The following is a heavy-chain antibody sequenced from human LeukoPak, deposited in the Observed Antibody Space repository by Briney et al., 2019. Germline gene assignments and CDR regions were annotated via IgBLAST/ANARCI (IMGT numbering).Heavy chain of an antibody. Sequence: KPGGSLRLSCAASGFTFSDYYMNWIRQAPGKGLEWLAYISYSGRTIHYADSVRGRLTISRDDAKNSLYLQMDSLRVEDTAMYYCARGEDTTGWYAALDSWGQGTQVTVSS. CDR2: ISYSGRTI. J-gene: IGHJ4*02. CDR3: ARGEDTTGWYAALDS. V-gene: IGHV3-11*01. D-gene: IGHD6-19*01. CDR1: GFTFSDYY.